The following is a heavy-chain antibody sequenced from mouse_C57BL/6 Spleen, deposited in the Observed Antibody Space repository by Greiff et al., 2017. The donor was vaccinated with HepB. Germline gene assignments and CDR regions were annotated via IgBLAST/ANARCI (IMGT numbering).Heavy chain of an antibody. Sequence: DVMLVESGPGLAKPSQTLSLTCSVTGYSITSDYWNWIRKFPGNKLEYMGYISYSGSTYYNPSLKSRISITRDTSKNQYYLQLNSVTTEDTATYYCARSSTGTIAWFAYWGQGTLVTVSA. D-gene: IGHD4-1*02. CDR2: ISYSGST. CDR1: GYSITSDY. V-gene: IGHV3-8*01. CDR3: ARSSTGTIAWFAY. J-gene: IGHJ3*01.